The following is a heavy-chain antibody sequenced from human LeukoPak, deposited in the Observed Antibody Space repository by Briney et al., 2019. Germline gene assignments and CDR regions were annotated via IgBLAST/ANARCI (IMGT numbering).Heavy chain of an antibody. D-gene: IGHD5-18*01. J-gene: IGHJ5*02. CDR1: GYTFTGYY. Sequence: ASVKVPCKASGYTFTGYYMHWVRQAPGRGLEWMGWINPNSGGTNYAQKFQGRVTMTRDTSISTAYMELSRLRSDDTAVYYCARDIVMVTYWFDPWGQGTLVTVSS. V-gene: IGHV1-2*02. CDR2: INPNSGGT. CDR3: ARDIVMVTYWFDP.